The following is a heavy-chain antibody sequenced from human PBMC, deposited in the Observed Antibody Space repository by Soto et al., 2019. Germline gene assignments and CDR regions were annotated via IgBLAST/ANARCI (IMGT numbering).Heavy chain of an antibody. J-gene: IGHJ4*02. CDR1: GFTFSSYG. V-gene: IGHV3-30*18. CDR2: ISYDGSNK. D-gene: IGHD6-13*01. Sequence: GGSLRLSCAASGFTFSSYGMHWVRQAPGKGLEWVAVISYDGSNKYYADSVKGRFTISRDNSKNTLYLQMNSLRAEDTAVYYCAKDRVAIAAAGVFDYWGQGTLVTVSS. CDR3: AKDRVAIAAAGVFDY.